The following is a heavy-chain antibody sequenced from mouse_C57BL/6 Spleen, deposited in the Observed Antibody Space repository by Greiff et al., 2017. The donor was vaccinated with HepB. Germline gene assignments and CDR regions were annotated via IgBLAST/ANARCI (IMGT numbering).Heavy chain of an antibody. V-gene: IGHV5-6*01. D-gene: IGHD2-4*01. CDR2: ISSGGSYT. Sequence: EVQVVESGGDLVKPGGSLKLSCAASGFTFSSYGMSWVRQTPDKRLEWVATISSGGSYTYYPDSMKGRFTISRDNAKNTLYLQMSSLKSEDTAMYYCARQGDYDGRYFDVWGTGTTVTVSS. CDR1: GFTFSSYG. CDR3: ARQGDYDGRYFDV. J-gene: IGHJ1*03.